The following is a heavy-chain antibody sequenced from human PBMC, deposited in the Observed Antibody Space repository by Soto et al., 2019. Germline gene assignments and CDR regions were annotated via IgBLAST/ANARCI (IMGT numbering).Heavy chain of an antibody. CDR2: MNPSSGNT. J-gene: IGHJ6*03. CDR3: ARRGALKAYYYYYMDV. D-gene: IGHD3-10*01. V-gene: IGHV1-8*02. CDR1: GYTFTSYD. Sequence: GASVKVSCKASGYTFTSYDINCVRQATGQGLEWMGWMNPSSGNTGYAQKFQGRVTMTRNTSISTAYMELSSLRSEDTAVYYCARRGALKAYYYYYMDVWGKGTTVTVSS.